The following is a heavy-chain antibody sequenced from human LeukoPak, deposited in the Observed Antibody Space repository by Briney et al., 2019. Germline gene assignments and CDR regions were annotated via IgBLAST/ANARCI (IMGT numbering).Heavy chain of an antibody. D-gene: IGHD6-13*01. J-gene: IGHJ4*02. Sequence: AGGSLRLSCAASGFTFGTHGIHWVRQAPGKGLEWVAVISNDGSNKYYADSVKGRFTISRDNSKNTVYLQMNSLRGEDTAVYYCAKSGIAAAGQRGYFDYWGQGTLVTVSS. CDR1: GFTFGTHG. CDR2: ISNDGSNK. V-gene: IGHV3-30*18. CDR3: AKSGIAAAGQRGYFDY.